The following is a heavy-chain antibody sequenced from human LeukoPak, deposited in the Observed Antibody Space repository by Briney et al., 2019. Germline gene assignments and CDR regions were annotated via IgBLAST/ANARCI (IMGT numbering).Heavy chain of an antibody. CDR3: ARLSDGLDP. CDR1: GGSISSYY. D-gene: IGHD3/OR15-3a*01. J-gene: IGHJ5*02. CDR2: IYTSGSA. Sequence: SETLSLTCTVSGGSISSYYWSWIRQPPGKGLEWIGYIYTSGSANYNPSLKSRVTISVDTSKSQFSLKLSSVTAADTAVYYCARLSDGLDPWGQGTLVTVSS. V-gene: IGHV4-4*09.